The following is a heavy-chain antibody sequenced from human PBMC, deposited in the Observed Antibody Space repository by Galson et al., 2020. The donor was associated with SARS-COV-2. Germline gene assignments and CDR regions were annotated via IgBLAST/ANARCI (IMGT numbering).Heavy chain of an antibody. CDR3: ARARGGSYFGGMDV. Sequence: GESLKISCAASGFTFSSYAMHWVRQAPGKGLEWGAVISYDGSNKYYADSVKGRFTISRDNSKNTLYLQMNSLRAEDTAVYYCARARGGSYFGGMDVWGQGTTVTVSS. J-gene: IGHJ6*02. CDR2: ISYDGSNK. D-gene: IGHD1-26*01. V-gene: IGHV3-30*04. CDR1: GFTFSSYA.